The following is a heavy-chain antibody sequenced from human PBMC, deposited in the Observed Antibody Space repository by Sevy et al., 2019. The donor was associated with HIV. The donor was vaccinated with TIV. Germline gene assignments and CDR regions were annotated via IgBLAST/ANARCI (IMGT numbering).Heavy chain of an antibody. CDR3: ARGGDFLLTD. D-gene: IGHD2-21*01. CDR1: GFTFSDYS. Sequence: GGSLRLSCAASGFTFSDYSMHWVRQAPDKGLEWVAFIRYDGTRKDYADSVKGRFTISRDNSKKTLFLQMNSLRAEDTAVYYCARGGDFLLTDWGQGALVTVSS. V-gene: IGHV3-30*02. CDR2: IRYDGTRK. J-gene: IGHJ4*02.